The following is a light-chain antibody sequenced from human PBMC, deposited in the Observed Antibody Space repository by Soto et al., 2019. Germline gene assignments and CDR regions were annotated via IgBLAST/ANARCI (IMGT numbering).Light chain of an antibody. J-gene: IGKJ3*01. CDR2: KAS. V-gene: IGKV1-5*03. Sequence: DIQMTQSPSTLSASVGDRVTITCRASQSISSWLAWYQQKPGKAPKLLIYKASSLESGVPSRFSGSGSGTDFTFTISNLQPEDFATYYCQQYDSLPFTFGPGTKVDIK. CDR3: QQYDSLPFT. CDR1: QSISSW.